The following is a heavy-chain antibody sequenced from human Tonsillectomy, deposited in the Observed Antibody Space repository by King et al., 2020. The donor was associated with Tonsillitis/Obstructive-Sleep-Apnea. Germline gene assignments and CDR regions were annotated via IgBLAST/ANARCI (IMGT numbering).Heavy chain of an antibody. CDR3: ARSWLQYSSSSYYFDY. V-gene: IGHV4-59*08. J-gene: IGHJ4*02. Sequence: VQLQESGPGLVKPSETLSLTCTVSGGSISSSYWSWIRQPPGKGLEWIGYIYYSGSTSYNPSLKSRVTMSVDTSKNQFSLKLSSVTAADTAVYYCARSWLQYSSSSYYFDYWGQGSLVTVAS. CDR1: GGSISSSY. D-gene: IGHD6-6*01. CDR2: IYYSGST.